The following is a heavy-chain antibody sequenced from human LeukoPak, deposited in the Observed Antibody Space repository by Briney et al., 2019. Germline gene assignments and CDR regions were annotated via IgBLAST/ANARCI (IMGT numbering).Heavy chain of an antibody. V-gene: IGHV4-4*07. J-gene: IGHJ6*02. CDR2: IYSSGST. CDR3: ARAFMGDYYYYGMDV. Sequence: SSKTLSLTCTVSGGSISSYYWSWIRQPAGKGLEWIGRIYSSGSTNHNPSLKSRVTMSVDTSKNQFSLKLSSVTAADTAVYYCARAFMGDYYYYGMDVWGQGTTVTVFS. CDR1: GGSISSYY. D-gene: IGHD3-10*01.